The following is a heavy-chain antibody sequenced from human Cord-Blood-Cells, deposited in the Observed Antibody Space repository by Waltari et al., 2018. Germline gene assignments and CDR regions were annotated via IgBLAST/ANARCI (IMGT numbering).Heavy chain of an antibody. Sequence: QVQLVQSGAEVKKPGASVKVSCKASGYTFTGYYMHWVRQAPGQGLEWMGWINPNSGGTNYAQKLQGRDTMTRDTSSSTAYMGLSRLRSDDTAVYYCARVGIAAHYFDYWGQGTLVTVSS. CDR3: ARVGIAAHYFDY. D-gene: IGHD6-6*01. CDR1: GYTFTGYY. V-gene: IGHV1-2*02. CDR2: INPNSGGT. J-gene: IGHJ4*02.